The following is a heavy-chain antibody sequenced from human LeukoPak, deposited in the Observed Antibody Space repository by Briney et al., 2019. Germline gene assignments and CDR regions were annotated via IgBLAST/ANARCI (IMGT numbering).Heavy chain of an antibody. CDR1: GYTFITYY. J-gene: IGHJ4*02. CDR2: INPDGGNT. D-gene: IGHD4-17*01. CDR3: AREGMVDGDYDY. V-gene: IGHV1-46*01. Sequence: GASVKVSCKASGYTFITYYMHWVRQAPGQGLEWVGQINPDGGNTRYAQRFHGRVILSTDMSTSTVYMEVSSLRSDDTAVYYCAREGMVDGDYDYWGQGTLVTVSS.